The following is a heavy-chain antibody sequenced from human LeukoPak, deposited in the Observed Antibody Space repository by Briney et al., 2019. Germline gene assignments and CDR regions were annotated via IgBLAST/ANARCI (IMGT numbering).Heavy chain of an antibody. D-gene: IGHD5-24*01. CDR1: GGSFSGYY. Sequence: PSETLSLTCAVYGGSFSGYYWSWIRQPPGKGPEWIGEINHSGSTNYNPSLKSRVTISVDTSKNQFSLKLSSVTAADTAVYYCARVFRWLHSGYDPWGQGTLVTVSS. CDR3: ARVFRWLHSGYDP. J-gene: IGHJ5*02. V-gene: IGHV4-34*01. CDR2: INHSGST.